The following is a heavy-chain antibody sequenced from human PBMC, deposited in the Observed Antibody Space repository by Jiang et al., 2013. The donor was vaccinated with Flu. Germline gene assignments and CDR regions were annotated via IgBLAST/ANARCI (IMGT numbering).Heavy chain of an antibody. J-gene: IGHJ6*02. CDR3: AKVRAYCGGDCLGYYGMDV. D-gene: IGHD2-21*02. CDR1: GFTFSSYG. V-gene: IGHV3-30*18. Sequence: RLSCAASGFTFSSYGMHWVRQAPGKGLEWVAVISYDGSNKYYADSVKGRFTISRDNSKNTLYLQMNSLRAEDTAVYYCAKVRAYCGGDCLGYYGMDVWGQGTTVTVSS. CDR2: ISYDGSNK.